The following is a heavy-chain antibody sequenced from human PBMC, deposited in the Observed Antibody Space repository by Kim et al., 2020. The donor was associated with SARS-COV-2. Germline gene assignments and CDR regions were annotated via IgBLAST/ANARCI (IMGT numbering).Heavy chain of an antibody. CDR2: T. V-gene: IGHV4-59*01. J-gene: IGHJ4*02. D-gene: IGHD2-21*02. Sequence: TNSNPALKGRVTISVDTSKNQFFLKLSSVTAADTAVYYCARVGGDLRFDYWGQGTLVTVSS. CDR3: ARVGGDLRFDY.